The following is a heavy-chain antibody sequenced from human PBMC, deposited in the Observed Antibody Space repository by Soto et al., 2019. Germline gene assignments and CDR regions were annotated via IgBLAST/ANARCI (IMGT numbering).Heavy chain of an antibody. J-gene: IGHJ4*02. Sequence: QVQLQESGPGLVKPSETLSLTCTVSGDSMTKYYWSWIRQPAGKGLEWLGRVYTSGSTNYNPSLKSRVTMSIDTSNKHFSLTLKSVTAAYTAVYYCARTVGAAYYFDFWGQGPLVTVSS. D-gene: IGHD1-26*01. CDR3: ARTVGAAYYFDF. CDR1: GDSMTKYY. CDR2: VYTSGST. V-gene: IGHV4-4*07.